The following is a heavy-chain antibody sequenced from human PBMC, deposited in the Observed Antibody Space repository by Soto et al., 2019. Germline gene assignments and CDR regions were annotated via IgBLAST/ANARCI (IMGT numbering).Heavy chain of an antibody. CDR3: EPRDPGNSVDY. Sequence: SETLSLTCAVSGGSFTSNNWWTWVRQPPGQGLGWIGEIYRTGSTNYNPSLKSRVTISLDKSENQFSLKVTSLTAADTAVYYCEPRDPGNSVDYCGQGPLVTVSS. V-gene: IGHV4-4*02. CDR2: IYRTGST. CDR1: GGSFTSNNW. D-gene: IGHD5-12*01. J-gene: IGHJ4*02.